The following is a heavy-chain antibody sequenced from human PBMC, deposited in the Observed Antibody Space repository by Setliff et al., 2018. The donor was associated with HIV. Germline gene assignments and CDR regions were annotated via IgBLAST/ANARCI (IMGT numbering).Heavy chain of an antibody. D-gene: IGHD3-22*01. Sequence: SETLSLTCTVSGASISSGSYYWSWIRQPPGKGLEWIGYIYYSGSTNYNPSLKSRVTISVDTSKNQFSLKLSSVTAADTAVYYCARGASGYFDAFDIWGQGTMVTVSS. J-gene: IGHJ3*02. CDR2: IYYSGST. CDR1: GASISSGSYY. V-gene: IGHV4-61*01. CDR3: ARGASGYFDAFDI.